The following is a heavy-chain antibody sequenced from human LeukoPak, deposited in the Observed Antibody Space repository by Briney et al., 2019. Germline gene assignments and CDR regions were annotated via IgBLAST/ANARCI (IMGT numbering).Heavy chain of an antibody. D-gene: IGHD3-22*01. CDR1: GFTFSGAW. V-gene: IGHV3-74*01. J-gene: IGHJ3*02. Sequence: PGGSLRLSCAASGFTFSGAWMCWVRQAPGKGLVWVSRINNDGSSTSYADSVKGRFTISRDNAKNTLYLQMNSLRAEDTAAYYCARGNYHAFDIWGQGTMVTVSS. CDR2: INNDGSST. CDR3: ARGNYHAFDI.